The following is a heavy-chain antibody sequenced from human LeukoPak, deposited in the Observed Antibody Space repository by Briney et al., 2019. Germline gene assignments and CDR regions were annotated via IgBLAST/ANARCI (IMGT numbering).Heavy chain of an antibody. Sequence: GESLRLSCAASGFTFSTYGMNWVRQAPGKGLEWVSSLSSSSTYVYYADSVKGRFTISRDNAKNSLYLQMNSLRAEDTAVYYCARVRCSGGSCFYNFDYWGQGSLVTVSS. V-gene: IGHV3-21*01. D-gene: IGHD2-15*01. CDR1: GFTFSTYG. CDR3: ARVRCSGGSCFYNFDY. CDR2: LSSSSTYV. J-gene: IGHJ4*02.